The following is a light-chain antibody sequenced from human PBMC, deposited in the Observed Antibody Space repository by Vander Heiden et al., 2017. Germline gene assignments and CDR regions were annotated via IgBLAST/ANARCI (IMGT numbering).Light chain of an antibody. V-gene: IGLV3-1*01. J-gene: IGLJ2*01. CDR3: QAWDSSTAGGV. CDR2: QDS. CDR1: NLGVNY. Sequence: SYELTQPPSVSVSPGQTASIPCSGANLGVNYAFWYQQKPGQSPVLVIYQDSKRPSGIHERFSGSNSGNTATLTISGTQAMDEADYYCQAWDSSTAGGVFGGGTKLTVL.